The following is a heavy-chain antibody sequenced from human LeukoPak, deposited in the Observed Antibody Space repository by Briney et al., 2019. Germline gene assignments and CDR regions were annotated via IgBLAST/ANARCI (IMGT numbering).Heavy chain of an antibody. CDR1: GLTFSNYG. Sequence: GGSLRLSCAASGLTFSNYGMHWVRQAPGKGLEWVAFISHNGNNKYYGDSVKGRFTISRDNSKNTLFLQTSSLRAEDTAVYYCARDQYSGSPYFDYWGQGTLVTVSS. CDR3: ARDQYSGSPYFDY. J-gene: IGHJ4*02. V-gene: IGHV3-30*03. CDR2: ISHNGNNK. D-gene: IGHD1-26*01.